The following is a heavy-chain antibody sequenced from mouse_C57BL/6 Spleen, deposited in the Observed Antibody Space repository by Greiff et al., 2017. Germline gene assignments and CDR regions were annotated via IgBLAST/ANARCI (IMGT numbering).Heavy chain of an antibody. D-gene: IGHD1-1*01. V-gene: IGHV5-15*01. CDR3: ARHGHYGSSYGAMDY. Sequence: EVKLVESGGGLVQPGGSLKLSCAASGFTFSDYGMAWVRQAPRKGPEWVAFISNLAYSIYYADTVTGRFTISRENAKNTLYLEMSSLRSEDTAMYYCARHGHYGSSYGAMDYWGQGTSVTVSS. CDR2: ISNLAYSI. CDR1: GFTFSDYG. J-gene: IGHJ4*01.